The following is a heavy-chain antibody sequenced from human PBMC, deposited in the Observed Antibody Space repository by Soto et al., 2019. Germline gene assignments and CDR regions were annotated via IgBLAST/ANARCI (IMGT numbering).Heavy chain of an antibody. J-gene: IGHJ6*02. CDR3: ASRLWDSSWYHYYYYYGMDV. CDR2: IYSGGST. CDR1: VVSVSSTY. Sequence: GWCMGLSCASCVVSVSSTYMSWSRKTPGKELDWVSVIYSGGSTYYADSVKGRFTISRDNSKNTLYLQMNSLRAEDTAVYYCASRLWDSSWYHYYYYYGMDVWGQGTTVTVSS. V-gene: IGHV3-53*01. D-gene: IGHD6-13*01.